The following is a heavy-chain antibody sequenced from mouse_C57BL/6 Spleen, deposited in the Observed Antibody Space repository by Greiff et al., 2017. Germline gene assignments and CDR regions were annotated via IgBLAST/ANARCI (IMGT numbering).Heavy chain of an antibody. J-gene: IGHJ4*01. D-gene: IGHD1-1*01. CDR2: ISDGGSYT. V-gene: IGHV5-4*01. Sequence: EVQVVESGGGLVKPGGSLKLSCAASGFTFSSYAMSWVRQTPEKRLEWVATISDGGSYTYYPDNVKGRFTISRDNAKNNLYLQMSHLKSEDTAMYYCAREDYGSTHYYAMDYWGQGTSVTVSS. CDR3: AREDYGSTHYYAMDY. CDR1: GFTFSSYA.